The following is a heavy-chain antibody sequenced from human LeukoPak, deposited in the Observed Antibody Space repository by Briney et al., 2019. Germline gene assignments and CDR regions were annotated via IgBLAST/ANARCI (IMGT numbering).Heavy chain of an antibody. V-gene: IGHV1-2*02. CDR1: GYTFTGYY. J-gene: IGHJ4*02. CDR3: ARVYSGYDSAVDY. D-gene: IGHD5-12*01. CDR2: INPNSGGT. Sequence: ASVKVSCKASGYTFTGYYMHWVRQAPGQGLEWMGWINPNSGGTNYAQKFQGRATMTRDTSISTAYMELSRLRSDDTAVYYCARVYSGYDSAVDYWGQGTLVTVSS.